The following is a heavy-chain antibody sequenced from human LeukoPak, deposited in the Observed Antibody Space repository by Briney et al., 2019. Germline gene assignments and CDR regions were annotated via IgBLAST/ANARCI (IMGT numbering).Heavy chain of an antibody. D-gene: IGHD3-16*02. Sequence: GRSLRLSCAASGFTFDDYAMHWVRQAPGKGLEWVSGISWNSGSIGYADSVKGRFTISRDNAKNSLYLQMNRLRAEDTALYYCAKGRADYDYVWGSYRPSAFDYWGQGTLVTVSS. CDR1: GFTFDDYA. CDR3: AKGRADYDYVWGSYRPSAFDY. J-gene: IGHJ4*02. V-gene: IGHV3-9*01. CDR2: ISWNSGSI.